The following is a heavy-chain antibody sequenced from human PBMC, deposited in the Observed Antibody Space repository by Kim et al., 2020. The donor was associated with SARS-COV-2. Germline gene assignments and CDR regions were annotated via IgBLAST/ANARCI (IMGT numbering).Heavy chain of an antibody. J-gene: IGHJ6*02. CDR1: GYTFTSYY. V-gene: IGHV1-46*01. CDR3: ARDRYLLRIEITTSSGLYYYYGMDV. Sequence: ASVKVSCKASGYTFTSYYMHWVRQAPGQGLEWMGIINPSGGSTSYAQKFQGRVTMTRDTSTSTVYMELSSLRSEDTAVYYCARDRYLLRIEITTSSGLYYYYGMDVWGQGTTVTVSS. D-gene: IGHD3-3*01. CDR2: INPSGGST.